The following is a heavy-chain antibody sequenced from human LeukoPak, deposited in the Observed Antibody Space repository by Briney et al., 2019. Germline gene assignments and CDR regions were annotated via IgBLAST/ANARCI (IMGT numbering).Heavy chain of an antibody. Sequence: GGSLRLSCAASGFTFDDYATHWVRQAPGKGLEWVSGISWNSGSIGYADSVKGRFTISRDNAKNSLYLQMNSLRAEDMALYYCAKGDSSGWTYYFDYWGQGTLVTVSS. CDR3: AKGDSSGWTYYFDY. CDR2: ISWNSGSI. J-gene: IGHJ4*02. CDR1: GFTFDDYA. D-gene: IGHD6-19*01. V-gene: IGHV3-9*03.